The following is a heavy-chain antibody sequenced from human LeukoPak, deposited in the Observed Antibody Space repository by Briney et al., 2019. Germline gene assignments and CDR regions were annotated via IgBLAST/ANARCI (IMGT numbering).Heavy chain of an antibody. V-gene: IGHV3-30*18. J-gene: IGHJ4*02. D-gene: IGHD3-10*01. CDR2: ISYDGSNK. Sequence: GGSLRLSCAASGFTFSDYYMSWIRQAPGKGLEWVAVISYDGSNKYYADSVKGRFTISRDNSKNTLYLQMNSLRAEDTAVYYCAKDRIGSGSYYNDYWGQGTLVTVSS. CDR1: GFTFSDYY. CDR3: AKDRIGSGSYYNDY.